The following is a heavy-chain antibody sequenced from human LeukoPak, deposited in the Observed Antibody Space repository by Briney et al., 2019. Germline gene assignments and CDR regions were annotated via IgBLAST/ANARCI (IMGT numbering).Heavy chain of an antibody. D-gene: IGHD3-10*01. J-gene: IGHJ4*02. CDR3: ARGGFRGYAPYYSDY. Sequence: PSETLSLTCTVSGGSISSYYWSWIRQPPGKGLEWIGYIYYSGSTNYNPSLKSRVTISVDTSKNQFSLKLSSVTAADTAVYYCARGGFRGYAPYYSDYWGQGTLVTVSS. CDR2: IYYSGST. V-gene: IGHV4-59*08. CDR1: GGSISSYY.